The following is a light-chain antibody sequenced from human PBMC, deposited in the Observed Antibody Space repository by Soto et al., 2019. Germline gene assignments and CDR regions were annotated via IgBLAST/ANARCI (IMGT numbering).Light chain of an antibody. CDR1: QSLLHTDGNTF. CDR3: MQGTHWPRT. Sequence: DVVMTQSPLSLPVTLGQAASISCRSSQSLLHTDGNTFLNWFHQRPGQSPRRLIYKVSKRDSGVLDRFSGSGSGTDFTLKISRVEAEDVGVYYCMQGTHWPRTFGQGTKVDIK. J-gene: IGKJ1*01. V-gene: IGKV2-30*02. CDR2: KVS.